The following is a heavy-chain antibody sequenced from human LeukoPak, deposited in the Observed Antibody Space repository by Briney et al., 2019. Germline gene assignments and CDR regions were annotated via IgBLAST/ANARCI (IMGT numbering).Heavy chain of an antibody. Sequence: EASVKVSCKASGYTFTGYYMHWVRQAPGQGLEWMGWINPNSGGTNYAQKFQGRVTMTRDTSISTAYMELSRLRSDDTAVYYCARDGETGIAAPGARFYYYYYMDVWAKGTTVTVSS. V-gene: IGHV1-2*02. CDR1: GYTFTGYY. J-gene: IGHJ6*03. CDR2: INPNSGGT. D-gene: IGHD6-13*01. CDR3: ARDGETGIAAPGARFYYYYYMDV.